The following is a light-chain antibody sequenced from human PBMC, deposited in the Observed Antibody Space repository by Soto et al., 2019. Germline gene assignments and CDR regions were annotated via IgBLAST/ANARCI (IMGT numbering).Light chain of an antibody. V-gene: IGLV2-8*01. CDR2: EVS. CDR3: SSYADSNNYV. J-gene: IGLJ1*01. CDR1: SSDVGGYNY. Sequence: QSVLTQPPSASGSPGQSVTISCTGTSSDVGGYNYVSWYQQHPGKAPKIMIYEVSKRPSGVPDRFSGSKSGNTASLTVSGLQAEGEADYYCSSYADSNNYVFGNGTKVTVL.